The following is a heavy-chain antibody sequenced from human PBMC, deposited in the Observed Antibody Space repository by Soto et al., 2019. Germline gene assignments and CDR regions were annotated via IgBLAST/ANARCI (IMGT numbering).Heavy chain of an antibody. CDR3: ARVWHAGDLFIYGMGV. Sequence: QVQLQESGPGLVKPSETLSLICTVSGGSVTTGSYYWTWIRQSPGKGLEWLGHIYYKGSTAYNPFRKGRLTISAGTSKSRFCLIPTAVTAADTAVYYCARVWHAGDLFIYGMGVWGEGTTVSVSS. CDR1: GGSVTTGSYY. D-gene: IGHD3-16*01. J-gene: IGHJ6*04. CDR2: IYYKGST. V-gene: IGHV4-61*01.